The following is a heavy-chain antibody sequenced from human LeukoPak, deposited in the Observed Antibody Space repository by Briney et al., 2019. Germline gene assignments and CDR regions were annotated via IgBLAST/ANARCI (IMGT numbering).Heavy chain of an antibody. CDR2: IIPIFGTA. J-gene: IGHJ3*02. V-gene: IGHV1-69*13. CDR3: ARVGKAFIAAAGTPFDI. D-gene: IGHD6-13*01. CDR1: GGTFSSYA. Sequence: ASVKVSCKASGGTFSSYAISWVRQAPGQGLEWMGGIIPIFGTANYAQKFLGRVTITADESTSTAYMELSSLRSEDTAVYYCARVGKAFIAAAGTPFDIWGQGTMATVSS.